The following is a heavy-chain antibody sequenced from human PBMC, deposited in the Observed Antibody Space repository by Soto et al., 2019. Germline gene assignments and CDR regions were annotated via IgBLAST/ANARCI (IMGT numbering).Heavy chain of an antibody. CDR2: IYSGGST. Sequence: EVQLVESGGGLVQPGGSLRLSCAASGFTVSSNYMSWVRQAPGKGLEWVSVIYSGGSTYYADSVKGRFTISRDNSKNTLYLQMNSLRAEDTAVYYCARGGNYDYIWGSYRKDAFDIWGQGTMVTVSS. J-gene: IGHJ3*02. D-gene: IGHD3-16*02. CDR1: GFTVSSNY. CDR3: ARGGNYDYIWGSYRKDAFDI. V-gene: IGHV3-66*01.